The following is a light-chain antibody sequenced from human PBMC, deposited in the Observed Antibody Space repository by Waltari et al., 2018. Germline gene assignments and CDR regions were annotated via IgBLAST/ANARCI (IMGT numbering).Light chain of an antibody. CDR3: QQSYSTPPT. J-gene: IGKJ5*01. Sequence: DIHMTQSPSSLSASVGDRVTITCRASQSISSYLNWYQQKPGKAPKFLISAASSLQTWVPSRFSGSGSGTDFTLTISSLQPEDFATYYCQQSYSTPPTFGQGTRLETK. CDR1: QSISSY. V-gene: IGKV1-39*01. CDR2: AAS.